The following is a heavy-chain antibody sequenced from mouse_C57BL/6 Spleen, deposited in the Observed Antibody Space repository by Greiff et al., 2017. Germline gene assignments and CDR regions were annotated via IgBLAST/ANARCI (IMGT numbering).Heavy chain of an antibody. CDR1: GYTFTDYY. CDR2: INPNNGGT. Sequence: EVQLQQSGPELVKPGASVKISCKASGYTFTDYYMNWVKQSHGKSLEWIGDINPNNGGTSYNQKFKGKATLTVDKSSSTAYMELRSLTSEDSAVYYCARTPYGWGQGTLVTVSA. D-gene: IGHD1-1*01. J-gene: IGHJ3*02. CDR3: ARTPYG. V-gene: IGHV1-26*01.